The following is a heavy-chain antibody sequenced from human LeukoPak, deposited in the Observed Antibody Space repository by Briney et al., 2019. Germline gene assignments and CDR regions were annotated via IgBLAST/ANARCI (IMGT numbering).Heavy chain of an antibody. CDR1: GYTLNSFG. J-gene: IGHJ4*02. V-gene: IGHV1-18*01. D-gene: IGHD4-23*01. CDR3: ATGVRWDFDY. Sequence: VSVKVSCKASGYTLNSFGISWVRQAPGQGLEWMGWISAYNGNTNYAQNLQGRVTMTTDTSTSTAYMELRSLRSDDTAVYFCATGVRWDFDYWGQGPLVTVSS. CDR2: ISAYNGNT.